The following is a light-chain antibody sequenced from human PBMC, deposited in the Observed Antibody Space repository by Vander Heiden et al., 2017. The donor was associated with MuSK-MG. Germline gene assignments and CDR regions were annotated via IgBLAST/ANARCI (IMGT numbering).Light chain of an antibody. CDR1: QFVKNNY. CDR3: QQDGRSPIT. CDR2: DTS. Sequence: DIVLTQSPDTLSLSPGERVTLSCGASQFVKNNYLAWYQQKPGRAPRLVIYDTSTRATGIPDRFSGSGSGADFTLTISRLEPEDFAVYCCQQDGRSPITFGGGTKVXI. V-gene: IGKV3D-20*01. J-gene: IGKJ4*01.